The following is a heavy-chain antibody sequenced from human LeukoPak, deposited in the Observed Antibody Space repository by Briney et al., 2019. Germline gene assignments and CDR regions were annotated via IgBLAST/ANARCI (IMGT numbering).Heavy chain of an antibody. V-gene: IGHV3-7*01. J-gene: IGHJ4*02. D-gene: IGHD4-23*01. CDR3: AGGVTPKDFDY. Sequence: PGGSLRLSCAASGFTFSSYWMSWVRQAPGKGLEWVANIKQDGSEKYYVDSVKGRFTISRDNAKNSLYLQMNSLRAEDTAVYYCAGGVTPKDFDYWGQGTLVTVSS. CDR1: GFTFSSYW. CDR2: IKQDGSEK.